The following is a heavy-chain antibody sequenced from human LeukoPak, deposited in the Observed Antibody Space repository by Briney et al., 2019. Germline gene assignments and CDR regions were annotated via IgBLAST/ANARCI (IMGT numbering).Heavy chain of an antibody. J-gene: IGHJ4*02. CDR2: ISSSSSYI. CDR3: ARVSFTVVTPITLYYFDY. Sequence: KTGGSLRLSCAAFGFTFSSYSMNWVRQAPGKGLEWVSSISSSSSYIYYADSVKGRFTISRGNAKNSLYLQMNSLRAEDTAVYYCARVSFTVVTPITLYYFDYWGQGTLVTVSS. D-gene: IGHD4-23*01. CDR1: GFTFSSYS. V-gene: IGHV3-21*01.